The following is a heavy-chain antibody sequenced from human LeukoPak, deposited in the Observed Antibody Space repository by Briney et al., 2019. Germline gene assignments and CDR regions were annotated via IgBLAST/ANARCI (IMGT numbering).Heavy chain of an antibody. CDR1: GFTFSSYA. CDR3: ARAHSSGWLVYYYYYGMDV. Sequence: GRSLRLSCAASGFTFSSYAMHWVRQAPGKGLEWVAVISYDGSNKYYADSVKGRFTISRDNSKNTLYLQMNRLRAEDTAVYYCARAHSSGWLVYYYYYGMDVWGKGTTVTVSS. CDR2: ISYDGSNK. V-gene: IGHV3-30*04. J-gene: IGHJ6*04. D-gene: IGHD6-19*01.